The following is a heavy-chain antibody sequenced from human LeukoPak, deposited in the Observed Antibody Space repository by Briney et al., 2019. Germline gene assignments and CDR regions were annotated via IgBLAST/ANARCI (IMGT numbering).Heavy chain of an antibody. CDR2: IDWDDDK. D-gene: IGHD2-2*02. Sequence: SGPALVKPTQTLTLTCTFSGFSLSTSGMRVSWIRQPPGKALEWLARIDWDDDKFYSTSLKTRLTISKDTSKNQVVLTMTNMDPVDTATYYCARTRYCSSISCNIFDYWGQGTLVTVSS. J-gene: IGHJ4*02. V-gene: IGHV2-70*04. CDR3: ARTRYCSSISCNIFDY. CDR1: GFSLSTSGMR.